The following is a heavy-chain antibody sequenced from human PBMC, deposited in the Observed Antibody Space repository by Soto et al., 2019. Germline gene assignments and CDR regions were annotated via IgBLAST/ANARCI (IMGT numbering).Heavy chain of an antibody. CDR3: ARGWGYDSTDYYYAY. V-gene: IGHV1-69*01. CDR2: IIPICGTA. D-gene: IGHD3-22*01. CDR1: GGSFNRHT. J-gene: IGHJ4*02. Sequence: QVQLVQSGAEVRKPGSSVRVSCKASGGSFNRHTISWVRQAPGQGLEWMGGIIPICGTANHAQKFQGRVTIIADESTRTVYMELSSLRSDDTAIYYCARGWGYDSTDYYYAYWGQGTLVIVSA.